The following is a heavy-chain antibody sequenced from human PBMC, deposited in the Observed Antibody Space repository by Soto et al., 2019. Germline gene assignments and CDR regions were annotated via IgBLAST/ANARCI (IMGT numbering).Heavy chain of an antibody. V-gene: IGHV1-2*02. J-gene: IGHJ5*02. CDR2: INPNNGAT. CDR3: ASHDPGARFDP. D-gene: IGHD1-1*01. Sequence: ASVKVSCKASGYIFTGYHIHWVRQAPGRGLEWMGWINPNNGATHYGLSFQGRVTMTRDTSISTAYMELSSLRSDDTAVYYCASHDPGARFDPWGQGTLVTVSS. CDR1: GYIFTGYH.